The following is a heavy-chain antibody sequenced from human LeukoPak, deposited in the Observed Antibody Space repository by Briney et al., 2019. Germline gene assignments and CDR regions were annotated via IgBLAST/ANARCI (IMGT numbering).Heavy chain of an antibody. V-gene: IGHV3-9*01. Sequence: GGSLRLSCAASGFTFDDYAMHWVRQAPGKGLEWVSGISWNSGSIGYADSVKGRFTISRDNAKNSLYLQMNSLRAEDTALYYCAKDMEEIYSGYGFDYWGQGALVTVSS. CDR3: AKDMEEIYSGYGFDY. CDR1: GFTFDDYA. CDR2: ISWNSGSI. D-gene: IGHD5-12*01. J-gene: IGHJ4*02.